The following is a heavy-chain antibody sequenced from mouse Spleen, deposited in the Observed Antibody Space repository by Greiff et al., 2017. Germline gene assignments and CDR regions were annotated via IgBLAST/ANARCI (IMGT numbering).Heavy chain of an antibody. V-gene: IGHV1-80*01. J-gene: IGHJ2*01. CDR2: IYPGDGDT. CDR1: GYAFSSYW. Sequence: QVQLQQSGAELVKPGASVKISCKASGYAFSSYWMNWVKQRPGKGLEWIGQIYPGDGDTNYNGKFKGKATLTADKSSSTAYMQLSSLTSEDSAVYFCARSIYYDYEYFDYWGHGTTLTVSS. CDR3: ARSIYYDYEYFDY. D-gene: IGHD2-4*01.